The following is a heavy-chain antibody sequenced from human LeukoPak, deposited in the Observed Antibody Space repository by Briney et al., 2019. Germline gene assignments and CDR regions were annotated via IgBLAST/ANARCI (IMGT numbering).Heavy chain of an antibody. CDR2: IYPGDSDT. Sequence: PGESVKISCKGSGYTFTSYWIAWVRQMPGKGLEWMGFIYPGDSDTRYSPSFQGHVTISDDKSLTTAYLQWSSLKASDTAMYYCARHLEYTTSPGAFDIWGQGTMVTVSS. CDR3: ARHLEYTTSPGAFDI. D-gene: IGHD6-6*01. CDR1: GYTFTSYW. V-gene: IGHV5-51*01. J-gene: IGHJ3*02.